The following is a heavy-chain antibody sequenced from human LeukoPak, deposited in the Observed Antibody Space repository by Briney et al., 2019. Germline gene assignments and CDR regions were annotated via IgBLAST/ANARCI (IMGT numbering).Heavy chain of an antibody. J-gene: IGHJ5*02. Sequence: GGSLRLPCAASGFTFSSYEMNWVRHAPGKGLEWVSYISSSGSTIYYADSVKGRFTISRDNAKNSLYLQMNSLRAEDTSVYYCARDTNGDGWFDPWGQGTLVTVSS. D-gene: IGHD4-17*01. CDR2: ISSSGSTI. CDR1: GFTFSSYE. V-gene: IGHV3-48*03. CDR3: ARDTNGDGWFDP.